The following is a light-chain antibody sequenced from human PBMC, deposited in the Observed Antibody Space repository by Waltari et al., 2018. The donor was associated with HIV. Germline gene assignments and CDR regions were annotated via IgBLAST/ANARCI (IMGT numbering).Light chain of an antibody. CDR2: GNT. J-gene: IGLJ2*01. Sequence: QSVLTQPHSVSGAPGQRVTISCTGGSSNIGAGYDVHWYQQLPGTAPKLLISGNTNRPSGVPDRFSGSKFGTSASLAITGLQAEDESDYYCQSYDSSLSGVVFGGGTKLTVL. V-gene: IGLV1-40*01. CDR1: SSNIGAGYD. CDR3: QSYDSSLSGVV.